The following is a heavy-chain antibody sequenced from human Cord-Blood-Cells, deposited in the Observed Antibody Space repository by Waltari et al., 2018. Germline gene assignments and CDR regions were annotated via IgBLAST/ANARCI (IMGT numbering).Heavy chain of an antibody. D-gene: IGHD6-13*01. V-gene: IGHV3-30-3*01. CDR2: ISYDGSNK. CDR3: ARDGAAAGIFDY. CDR1: GFNFSSYA. Sequence: QVQLVESGGGVVQPGRSLRLSCAASGFNFSSYAMHWVRQAPGKGLEWVAVISYDGSNKYYADSVKGRFTISRDNSKNTLYLQMNSLRAEDTAVYYCARDGAAAGIFDYWGQGTLVTVSS. J-gene: IGHJ4*02.